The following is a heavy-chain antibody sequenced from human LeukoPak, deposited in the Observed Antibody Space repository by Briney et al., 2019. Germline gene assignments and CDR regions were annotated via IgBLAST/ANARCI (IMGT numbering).Heavy chain of an antibody. D-gene: IGHD1-14*01. CDR3: AAMTTITIFDF. J-gene: IGHJ4*02. CDR1: GASISSGGYS. Sequence: PSETLSLTCAVSGASISSGGYSWTWIRQPPGKGLEWIGYIYRRGNAYYNPSLVSRVTISLDRSKNHFSLILTSVTAADTAVYYCAAMTTITIFDFWGQGSLVTVSS. V-gene: IGHV4-30-2*01. CDR2: IYRRGNA.